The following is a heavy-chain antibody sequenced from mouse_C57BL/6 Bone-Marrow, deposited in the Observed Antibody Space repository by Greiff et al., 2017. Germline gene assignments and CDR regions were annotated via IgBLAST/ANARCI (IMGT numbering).Heavy chain of an antibody. V-gene: IGHV1-15*01. J-gene: IGHJ1*03. CDR1: GYTFTDYE. Sequence: VQLQQSGAELVRPGASVTLSCKASGYTFTDYEMHWVKQTPVHGLEWIGAIDPETGGTAYNQKFKGKAILTADKSSSTAYMELRSLTSEDSAVYYCTRPQRGSGTLWYFDVWGTGTTVTVSS. D-gene: IGHD3-2*02. CDR2: IDPETGGT. CDR3: TRPQRGSGTLWYFDV.